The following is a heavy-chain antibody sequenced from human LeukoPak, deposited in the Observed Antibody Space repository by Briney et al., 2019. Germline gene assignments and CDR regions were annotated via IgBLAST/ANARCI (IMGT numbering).Heavy chain of an antibody. D-gene: IGHD6-13*01. CDR2: IYYSGST. V-gene: IGHV4-59*08. J-gene: IGHJ4*02. Sequence: SETLSLTCTVSGGSISSYYWSWIRQPPGKGLEWIGYIYYSGSTNYNPSLKSRVTISVDTSKNQFSLKLTSVTAADTAVYYCARQGYSSSWYDYWGQGTLVTVSS. CDR1: GGSISSYY. CDR3: ARQGYSSSWYDY.